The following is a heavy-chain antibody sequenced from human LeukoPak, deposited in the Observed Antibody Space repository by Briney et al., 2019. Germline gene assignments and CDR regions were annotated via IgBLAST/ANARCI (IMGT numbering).Heavy chain of an antibody. CDR3: ARYYYGSGSYYRD. D-gene: IGHD3-10*01. CDR2: IYYSGST. J-gene: IGHJ4*02. Sequence: SETLSLTCTVSGGSISSYYWSWIRQHPGKGLEWIGYIYYSGSTNYNPSLKSRVTISVDTSKNQFSLKLSSVTAADTAVYYCARYYYGSGSYYRDWGQGTLVTVSS. V-gene: IGHV4-59*01. CDR1: GGSISSYY.